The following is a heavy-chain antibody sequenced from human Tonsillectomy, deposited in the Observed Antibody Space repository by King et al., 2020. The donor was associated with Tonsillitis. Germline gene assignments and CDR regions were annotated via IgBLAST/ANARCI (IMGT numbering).Heavy chain of an antibody. D-gene: IGHD2-15*01. CDR2: IYWDDDK. CDR3: AHERLLDAEGGFDY. CDR1: GFSLNTTAVG. J-gene: IGHJ4*02. V-gene: IGHV2-5*02. Sequence: TLKESGPTLVKPKQTLTLTCTFSGFSLNTTAVGVGWIRQPPGKALEWLALIYWDDDKRYSPSLKSRLTITKDTSKSQVVLTLTNMDPVDTATYYCAHERLLDAEGGFDYWGQGTLVTVSS.